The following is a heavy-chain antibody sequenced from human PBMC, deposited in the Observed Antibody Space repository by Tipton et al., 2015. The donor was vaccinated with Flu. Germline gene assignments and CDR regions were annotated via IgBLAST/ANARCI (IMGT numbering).Heavy chain of an antibody. CDR1: GSSSSTNW. Sequence: VQLVQSGAEVKEPGEFLRISCKSSGSSSSTNWINWVRQMPGKGLEWMGKIDLSGSYTEYSPSFEGHVFISADKSTNTAYLQWSTLKSSDTAMYYCAHPGTYTSRWYWGYAYDIWGQGTMVTVSS. CDR3: AHPGTYTSRWYWGYAYDI. V-gene: IGHV5-10-1*01. J-gene: IGHJ3*02. D-gene: IGHD6-13*01. CDR2: IDLSGSYT.